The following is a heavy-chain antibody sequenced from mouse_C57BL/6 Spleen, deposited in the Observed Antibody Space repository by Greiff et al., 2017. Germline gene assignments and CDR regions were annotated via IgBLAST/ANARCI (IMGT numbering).Heavy chain of an antibody. CDR1: GFTFSSYA. CDR2: ISDGGSYT. D-gene: IGHD3-2*02. CDR3: ARGGAQATVMDY. Sequence: EVKLMESGGGLVKPGGSLKLSCAASGFTFSSYAMSWVRQTPEKRLEWVATISDGGSYTYYPDNVKGRFTISRDNAKNNLYLQMSQLKSEDTAMYYCARGGAQATVMDYWGQGTSVTVSS. J-gene: IGHJ4*01. V-gene: IGHV5-4*03.